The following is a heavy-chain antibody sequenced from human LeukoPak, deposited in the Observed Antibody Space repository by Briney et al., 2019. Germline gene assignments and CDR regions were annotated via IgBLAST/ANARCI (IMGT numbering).Heavy chain of an antibody. J-gene: IGHJ3*02. CDR2: IYTSGST. CDR3: AREVATAQKSGRYAFDI. V-gene: IGHV4-4*07. D-gene: IGHD6-25*01. CDR1: GGSISSYY. Sequence: SETLSLTCTVSGGSISSYYWSWIRQPAGKGLEWIGRIYTSGSTNYNPSLKSRVTMSVDTSKNQFSLKLSSVTAADTAVYYCAREVATAQKSGRYAFDIWGQGTMVTVSS.